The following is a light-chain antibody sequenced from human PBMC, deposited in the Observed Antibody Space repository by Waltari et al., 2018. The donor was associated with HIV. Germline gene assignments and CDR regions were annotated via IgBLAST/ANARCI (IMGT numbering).Light chain of an antibody. CDR1: QSVSSNY. CDR3: QQYGGSPPIT. J-gene: IGKJ5*01. CDR2: GAS. V-gene: IGKV3-20*01. Sequence: TLSLSPGERATLSCRASQSVSSNYLAWYQQKPGQAPRLLIYGASSRATGIPDRFSGSGSGTDFTLTISRLEPEDFAVYYCQQYGGSPPITFGQGTRLEIK.